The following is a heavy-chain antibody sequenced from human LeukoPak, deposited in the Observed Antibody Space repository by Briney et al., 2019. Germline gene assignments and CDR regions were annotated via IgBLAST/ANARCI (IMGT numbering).Heavy chain of an antibody. CDR3: ARMTSYSSGCYFDY. CDR1: GGSISGYC. CDR2: IYYSGTT. V-gene: IGHV4-59*01. Sequence: SETLSLTCTVTGGSISGYCWSWLRQPPGKGLEWIGFIYYSGTTNYNPSLKSRVTVSVDTSKNQFSLMLSSVTAADTAVYYCARMTSYSSGCYFDYWGQGTLVTVSS. D-gene: IGHD6-19*01. J-gene: IGHJ4*02.